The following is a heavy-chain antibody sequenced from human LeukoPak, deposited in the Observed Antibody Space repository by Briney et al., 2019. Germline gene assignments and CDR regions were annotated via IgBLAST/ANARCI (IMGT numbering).Heavy chain of an antibody. CDR3: ARLTYYSDSSGHSHCFDP. V-gene: IGHV4-39*01. CDR2: SYYSGST. Sequence: PSETLSLTCTVSGGSISSSSYYWGWIRQPPGKGLEYIGSSYYSGSTYYNPSLKSRVTISVDTSKNQFSLKLSSVTAADTAVYYCARLTYYSDSSGHSHCFDPWGQGTLVTVSS. CDR1: GGSISSSSYY. J-gene: IGHJ5*02. D-gene: IGHD3-22*01.